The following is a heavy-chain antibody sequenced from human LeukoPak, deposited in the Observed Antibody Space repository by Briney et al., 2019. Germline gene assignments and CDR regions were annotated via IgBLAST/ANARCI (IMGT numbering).Heavy chain of an antibody. CDR2: IKQDGSEK. D-gene: IGHD3-3*01. CDR1: GFTVSSNY. V-gene: IGHV3-7*01. Sequence: GGSLRLSCAASGFTVSSNYMSWVRQAPGKGLEWVANIKQDGSEKYYVDSVKDRFTISRDNAKNSLYLQMNSLRAEDTAVYYCARGFENYDFWSGYYRPPDYWGQGTLVTVSS. CDR3: ARGFENYDFWSGYYRPPDY. J-gene: IGHJ4*02.